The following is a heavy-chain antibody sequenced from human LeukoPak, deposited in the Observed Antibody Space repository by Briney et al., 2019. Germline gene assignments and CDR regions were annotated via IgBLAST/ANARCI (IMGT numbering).Heavy chain of an antibody. CDR1: GFTFSSYA. V-gene: IGHV3-23*01. CDR3: AKDQGYSSSFSGSDR. Sequence: GGSLRLSCAASGFTFSSYAMSWVRQAPGKGLEWVSVISNGGGSRYYADSVKGRFTISRDNSKNTLYLQMNSLRVEDTAVYYCAKDQGYSSSFSGSDRWGQGTLVTVSS. D-gene: IGHD6-6*01. J-gene: IGHJ5*02. CDR2: ISNGGGSR.